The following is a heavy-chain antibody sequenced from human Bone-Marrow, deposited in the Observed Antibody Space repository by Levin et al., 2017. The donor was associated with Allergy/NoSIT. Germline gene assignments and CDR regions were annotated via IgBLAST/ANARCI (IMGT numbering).Heavy chain of an antibody. CDR1: GFNFASYG. V-gene: IGHV3-21*01. CDR3: VKDEGPFSSSFAFDC. J-gene: IGHJ4*02. CDR2: ICGTSLHI. D-gene: IGHD2-2*01. Sequence: GGSLRLSCAASGFNFASYGMNWVRQAPGKGLEWVSSICGTSLHIYLPDLLKGRFTISRDNAKNSFSLQMNNLRVEDTAVYYCVKDEGPFSSSFAFDCWGQGALVTVSS.